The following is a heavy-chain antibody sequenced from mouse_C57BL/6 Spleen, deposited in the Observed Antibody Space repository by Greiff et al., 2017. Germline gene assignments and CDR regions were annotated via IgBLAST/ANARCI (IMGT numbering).Heavy chain of an antibody. CDR3: ARLYGSSPYYAMDY. CDR1: GYTFTSYW. J-gene: IGHJ4*01. Sequence: QVQLQQPGAELVKPGASVKLSCKASGYTFTSYWMHWVKQRPGQGLEWIGMIHPNSGSTNYNEKFKSKATLTVDKSSSTAYMQLSSLTSEDSAVYYCARLYGSSPYYAMDYWGQGTSGTVSS. CDR2: IHPNSGST. D-gene: IGHD1-1*01. V-gene: IGHV1-64*01.